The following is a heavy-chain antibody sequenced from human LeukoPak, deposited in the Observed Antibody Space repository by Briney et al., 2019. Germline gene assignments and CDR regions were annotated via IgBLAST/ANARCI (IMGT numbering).Heavy chain of an antibody. D-gene: IGHD5-24*01. J-gene: IGHJ4*02. CDR3: AGRWRGTLDY. CDR1: GTFVSGFY. V-gene: IGHV4-4*09. Sequence: PSETLSLTCTVSGTFVSGFYWTWIRQPPGKGLEWIGFIYSTGTTSYNSSLQSRVTISVDTSKNQFSLKLESVIAADTAIYYCAGRWRGTLDYWGRGTLVAVSS. CDR2: IYSTGTT.